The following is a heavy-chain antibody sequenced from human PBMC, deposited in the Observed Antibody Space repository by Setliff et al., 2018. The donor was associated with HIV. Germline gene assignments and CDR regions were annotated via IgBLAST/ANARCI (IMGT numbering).Heavy chain of an antibody. CDR2: IYHSGST. Sequence: PSETLSLTCAVSGYSISSGYYWGWIRQPPGKGLEWIGSIYHSGSTYYNPSLKSRVTLSVDTSKNQVSLRLSSATAADTGVYYCARHRDPPGSSWIFYYYYMDLWGGGTTVTVSS. D-gene: IGHD6-13*01. CDR3: ARHRDPPGSSWIFYYYYMDL. V-gene: IGHV4-38-2*01. CDR1: GYSISSGYY. J-gene: IGHJ6*03.